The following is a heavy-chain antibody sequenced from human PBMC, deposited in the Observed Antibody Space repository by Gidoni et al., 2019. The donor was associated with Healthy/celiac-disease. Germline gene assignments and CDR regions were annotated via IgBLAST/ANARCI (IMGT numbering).Heavy chain of an antibody. J-gene: IGHJ4*02. V-gene: IGHV3-11*06. CDR2: ISSSSSYT. CDR3: ARDRLAARPRGEFDY. Sequence: QVQLVESGGGLVKPGGSLRRACAASGFTFSDYYMSWIRQAPGKGLEWVSYISSSSSYTNYADSVKGRFTISRDNAKNSLYLQMNSLRAEDTAVYYCARDRLAARPRGEFDYWGQGTLVTVSS. CDR1: GFTFSDYY. D-gene: IGHD6-6*01.